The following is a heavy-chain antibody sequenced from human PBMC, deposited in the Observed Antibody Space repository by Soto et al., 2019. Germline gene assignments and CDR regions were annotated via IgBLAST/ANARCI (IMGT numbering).Heavy chain of an antibody. CDR2: TPYRSKWYN. D-gene: IGHD3-10*01. V-gene: IGHV6-1*01. CDR3: GRSVRGHVVKYFDY. J-gene: IGHJ4*02. CDR1: SSYA. Sequence: SSYAISWIRQSPSRGLEWLARTPYRSKWYNDYAVSVKSRITINPDTSKNQFSLQLNSVAPEDTAVYYCGRSVRGHVVKYFDYWGQGTLVTVSS.